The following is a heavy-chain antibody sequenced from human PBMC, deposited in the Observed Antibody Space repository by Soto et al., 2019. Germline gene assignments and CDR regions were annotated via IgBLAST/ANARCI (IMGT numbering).Heavy chain of an antibody. D-gene: IGHD1-26*01. V-gene: IGHV1-58*01. Sequence: SVKVSCKASGFTFTSSAVQWVRQARGQRLEWIGWIVVGSGNTNYAQKFQERVTITRDMSTSTAYMELSSLRSEDTAVYYCAPEGVSGSYYRFAFDIWGQGTMVTVAS. J-gene: IGHJ3*02. CDR1: GFTFTSSA. CDR3: APEGVSGSYYRFAFDI. CDR2: IVVGSGNT.